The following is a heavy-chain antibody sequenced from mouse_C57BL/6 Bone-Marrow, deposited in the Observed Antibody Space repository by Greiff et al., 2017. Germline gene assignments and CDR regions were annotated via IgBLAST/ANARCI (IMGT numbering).Heavy chain of an antibody. V-gene: IGHV1-53*01. J-gene: IGHJ2*01. Sequence: QVQLQQPGTELVKPGASVKLSCKASGYTFTSYWMHWVKQRPGQGLEWIGNITPSNGGTNYNEKFKSKATLTVDKSSSTAYMQLSSLTTEDSAVYYCARGRLQREYFDYWGQGTNLTGSS. D-gene: IGHD2-2*01. CDR2: ITPSNGGT. CDR3: ARGRLQREYFDY. CDR1: GYTFTSYW.